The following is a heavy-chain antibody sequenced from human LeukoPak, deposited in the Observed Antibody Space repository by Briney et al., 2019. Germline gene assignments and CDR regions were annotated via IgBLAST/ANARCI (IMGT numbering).Heavy chain of an antibody. J-gene: IGHJ3*02. CDR1: GGSISSYY. D-gene: IGHD3-22*01. V-gene: IGHV4-59*01. Sequence: SETLSLTCTVSGGSISSYYWSWIRQPPGKGLEWMGYISYSGSTNYHPSLKSRVTISVDTSKNQFSLKLSSVTAADTAVYYCERYDDSSGYYPNDAFDIWGQGTMVTVSS. CDR2: ISYSGST. CDR3: ERYDDSSGYYPNDAFDI.